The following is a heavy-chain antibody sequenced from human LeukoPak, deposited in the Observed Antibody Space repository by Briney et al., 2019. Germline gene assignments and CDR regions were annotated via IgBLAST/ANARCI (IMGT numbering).Heavy chain of an antibody. Sequence: ASVKLSCKASGYSFTSYGISWVRLAPGQGIGWMGWISAYNGNTNYAQKLQGRVTMTTDTSTSTAYMELRSLRSDDTAVYYCARASSSTRYYDYGMDVCGKGTTVTVSS. D-gene: IGHD6-13*01. V-gene: IGHV1-18*04. CDR1: GYSFTSYG. J-gene: IGHJ6*04. CDR3: ARASSSTRYYDYGMDV. CDR2: ISAYNGNT.